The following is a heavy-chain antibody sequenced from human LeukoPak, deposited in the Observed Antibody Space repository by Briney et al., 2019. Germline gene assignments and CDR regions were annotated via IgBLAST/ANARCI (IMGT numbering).Heavy chain of an antibody. Sequence: GGSLRLSCAASGCTFSSYAMSWVRQAPGKGLEWVSAMSGSGGSTYYAYSVKGRFTISRDNSQNTLYLQMNSLRAEDTAVYSCAKDYRYCSSTSCLNYFDYWGQGTLVTVFS. V-gene: IGHV3-23*01. CDR2: MSGSGGST. CDR3: AKDYRYCSSTSCLNYFDY. J-gene: IGHJ4*02. D-gene: IGHD2-2*01. CDR1: GCTFSSYA.